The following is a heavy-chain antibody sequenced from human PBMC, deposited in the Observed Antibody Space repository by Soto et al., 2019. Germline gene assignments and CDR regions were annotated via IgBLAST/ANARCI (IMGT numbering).Heavy chain of an antibody. D-gene: IGHD3-16*01. V-gene: IGHV4-31*11. J-gene: IGHJ4*02. Sequence: SETLSLTCAVSGDSIIGIYHWSWIRQHPGKGLEWIGYIYYSGSTDYNPSLTSRVTISVDTSKNQLSLKLSSVTAADTAVYYCARDREGGIYFDYCGQGTLVTVSS. CDR3: ARDREGGIYFDY. CDR1: GDSIIGIYH. CDR2: IYYSGST.